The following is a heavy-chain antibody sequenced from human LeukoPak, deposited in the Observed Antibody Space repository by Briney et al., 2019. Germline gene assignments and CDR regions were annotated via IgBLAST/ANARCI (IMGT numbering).Heavy chain of an antibody. Sequence: GGSLRLSCAASGFTFSDYCMNWVRQVPGKGLEWVSRINSGGSRTTYPAPVKGRSTISRDNAKNTLHLQMDRLRAADTGVYYCARINQVDDYWGQGTLVTVSS. CDR1: GFTFSDYC. D-gene: IGHD1-14*01. CDR3: ARINQVDDY. CDR2: INSGGSRT. V-gene: IGHV3-74*01. J-gene: IGHJ4*02.